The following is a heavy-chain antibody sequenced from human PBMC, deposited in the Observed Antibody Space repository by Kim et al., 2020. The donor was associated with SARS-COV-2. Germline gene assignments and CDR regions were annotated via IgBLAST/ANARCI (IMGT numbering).Heavy chain of an antibody. CDR2: GST. V-gene: IGHV3-43*01. CDR3: AKDLAGMDV. Sequence: GSTYYADSVKGRFTISRDNSKNSLYLQMNSLRTEDTALYYCAKDLAGMDVWGQGTTVTVSS. J-gene: IGHJ6*02.